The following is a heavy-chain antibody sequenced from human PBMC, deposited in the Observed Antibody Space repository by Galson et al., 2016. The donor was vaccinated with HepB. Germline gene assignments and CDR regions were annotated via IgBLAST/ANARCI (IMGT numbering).Heavy chain of an antibody. CDR3: ARGHIVATVDYYYYGLDV. V-gene: IGHV1-3*01. Sequence: SVKVSCKASGYTFTTYAMYWVRQAPGQRLEWMGWINAANGDTKYSQKLQGRGTITWDTSANTVYMELSSLRSEDTAVYYCARGHIVATVDYYYYGLDVWGQGTTVTVSS. CDR1: GYTFTTYA. D-gene: IGHD5-12*01. CDR2: INAANGDT. J-gene: IGHJ6*02.